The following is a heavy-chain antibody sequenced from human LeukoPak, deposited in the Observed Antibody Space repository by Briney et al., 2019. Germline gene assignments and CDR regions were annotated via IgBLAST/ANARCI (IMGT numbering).Heavy chain of an antibody. CDR2: ISAYNGNT. V-gene: IGHV1-18*01. CDR1: GGTFSSCA. Sequence: ASVKVSCKASGGTFSSCAISWVRQAPGQGLEWMGWISAYNGNTNYAQKLQGRVTMTTDTSTSTAYMELRSLRSDDTAVYYCARPGNDYSNADFDYWGQGTLVTVSS. CDR3: ARPGNDYSNADFDY. D-gene: IGHD4-11*01. J-gene: IGHJ4*02.